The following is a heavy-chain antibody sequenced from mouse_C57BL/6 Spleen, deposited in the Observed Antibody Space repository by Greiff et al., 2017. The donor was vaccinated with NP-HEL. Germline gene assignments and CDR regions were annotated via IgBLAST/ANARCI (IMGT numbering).Heavy chain of an antibody. CDR1: GYSFTSYY. CDR3: ARVSYYYAMDY. J-gene: IGHJ4*01. CDR2: IYPGSGNT. Sequence: QVQLKQSGPELVKPGASVKISCKASGYSFTSYYIHWVKQRPGQGLEWIGWIYPGSGNTKYNEKFKGKATLTADTSSSTAYMQLSSLTSEDSAVYYCARVSYYYAMDYWGQGTSGTVSS. V-gene: IGHV1-66*01.